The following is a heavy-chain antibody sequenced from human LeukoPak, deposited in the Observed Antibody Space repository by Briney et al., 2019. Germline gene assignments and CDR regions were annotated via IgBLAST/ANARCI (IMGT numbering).Heavy chain of an antibody. Sequence: GGSLRLSCAASGFTFSSYGMSWVRQAPGKGLEWVSSISNSGGSTYHADSVKGRFTISRDNAKNSLYLQMDSLRAEDTAFYYCGKASSGYYSAILHWGQGTLVTVSS. CDR1: GFTFSSYG. CDR2: ISNSGGST. J-gene: IGHJ4*02. D-gene: IGHD3-22*01. CDR3: GKASSGYYSAILH. V-gene: IGHV3-23*01.